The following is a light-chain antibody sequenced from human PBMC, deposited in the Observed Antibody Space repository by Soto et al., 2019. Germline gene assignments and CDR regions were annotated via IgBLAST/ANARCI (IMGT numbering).Light chain of an antibody. V-gene: IGKV3D-15*01. CDR3: HQYNNWPPWT. CDR1: QNILRT. Sequence: VMTQSPVTLSVSPGETATLSCKASQNILRTLAWYQQKPGQPPRLLIYGASTRVTGIPARFSGNGSGTEFTLTISSLQSEEFAVYYCHQYNNWPPWTFGQGTKVEV. CDR2: GAS. J-gene: IGKJ1*01.